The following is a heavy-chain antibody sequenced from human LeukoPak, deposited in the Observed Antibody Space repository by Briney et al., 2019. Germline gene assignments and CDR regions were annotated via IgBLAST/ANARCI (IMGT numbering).Heavy chain of an antibody. CDR1: GGTFSSYA. CDR2: IIPIFGTA. CDR3: ARTGALRYFDWLPPHFDY. J-gene: IGHJ4*02. Sequence: SVKVSCKASGGTFSSYAISWVRQAPGQGLEWMGEIIPIFGTANYAQKFQGRVTITTDESTSTAYMELSSLRSEDTAVYYCARTGALRYFDWLPPHFDYWGQGTLVTVSS. V-gene: IGHV1-69*05. D-gene: IGHD3-9*01.